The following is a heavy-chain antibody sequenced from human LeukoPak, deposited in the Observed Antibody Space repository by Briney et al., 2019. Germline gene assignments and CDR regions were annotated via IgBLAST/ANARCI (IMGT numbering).Heavy chain of an antibody. Sequence: PSETLSLTCTVSGGSISSGSYYWGWFRQPPGKGLEWIGTIYYSGSTYYNPSLKSRVTISVDTSKNQFSLNLSSVTAADTAVYYCARQPEDLRYNWNDGSFGYWGQGTLVTVSS. CDR3: ARQPEDLRYNWNDGSFGY. J-gene: IGHJ4*02. CDR1: GGSISSGSYY. V-gene: IGHV4-39*01. CDR2: IYYSGST. D-gene: IGHD1-20*01.